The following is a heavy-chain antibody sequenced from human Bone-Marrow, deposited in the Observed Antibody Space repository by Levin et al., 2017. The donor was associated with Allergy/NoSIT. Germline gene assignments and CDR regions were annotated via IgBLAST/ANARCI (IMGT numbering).Heavy chain of an antibody. V-gene: IGHV3-30*03. CDR1: GFTFSSYG. J-gene: IGHJ6*02. CDR2: ISYDGNNK. D-gene: IGHD2-2*03. CDR3: ARDLDVVVVSVAYYGMDV. Sequence: GGSLRLSCAASGFTFSSYGMHWVRQAPGKGLEWVAVISYDGNNKFYADSVKGRFAVSRDNSKNTLYLQMNSLRAEDTAVYYCARDLDVVVVSVAYYGMDVWGQGTTVTVSS.